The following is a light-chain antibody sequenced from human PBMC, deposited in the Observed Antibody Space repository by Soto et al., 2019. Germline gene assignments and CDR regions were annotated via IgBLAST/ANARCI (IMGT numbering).Light chain of an antibody. CDR2: DAS. J-gene: IGKJ5*01. CDR1: QSVSRY. CDR3: QQYNNWHTIT. V-gene: IGKV3-11*01. Sequence: EIVFTQSPATLSLSPGERGAISCRASQSVSRYLAWYQQKPGQAPRLLIYDASNRATGIPARFSGSGSGTEFTLTISSLKSEDFAVYFCQQYNNWHTITFGQGTRLEIK.